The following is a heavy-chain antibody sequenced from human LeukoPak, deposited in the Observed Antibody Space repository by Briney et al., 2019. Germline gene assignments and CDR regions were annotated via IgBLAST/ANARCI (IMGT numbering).Heavy chain of an antibody. CDR3: ARAGFDFWSGYYNWFDP. CDR1: GGSFSGYY. Sequence: SETLSLTCAVYGGSFSGYYWSWIRQPPGKGLEWIREINHSGSTNYNPSLKSRVTISVDTSKNQFSLKLSSVTAADTAVYYCARAGFDFWSGYYNWFDPWGQGTLVTVSS. J-gene: IGHJ5*02. V-gene: IGHV4-34*01. CDR2: INHSGST. D-gene: IGHD3-3*01.